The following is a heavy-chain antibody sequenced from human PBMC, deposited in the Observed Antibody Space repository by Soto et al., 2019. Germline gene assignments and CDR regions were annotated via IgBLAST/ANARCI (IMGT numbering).Heavy chain of an antibody. V-gene: IGHV4-4*02. CDR3: ARDLQWLSH. CDR1: GDSVSSSSW. J-gene: IGHJ4*02. D-gene: IGHD6-19*01. Sequence: SETLSLTCAVSGDSVSSSSWWTWVRQPPGKGLEWIGEIFHNGNTNYNPSLKSRVTISLDKTKNQFSLKLNSVTAADTAVYYCARDLQWLSHWGQGTLVTVSS. CDR2: IFHNGNT.